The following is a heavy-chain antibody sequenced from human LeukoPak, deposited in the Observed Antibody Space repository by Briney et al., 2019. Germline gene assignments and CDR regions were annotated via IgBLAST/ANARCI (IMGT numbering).Heavy chain of an antibody. CDR3: ARGDTMVRGVTGAFDI. J-gene: IGHJ3*02. Sequence: GGSLRLSCAASGFTFSSYAMHWVRQAPGKGLEWVAVISYDGSNKYYADSVKSRFTISRDNSKNTLYLQMNSLRAEDTAVYYCARGDTMVRGVTGAFDIWAKGQWSPSLQ. D-gene: IGHD3-10*01. CDR1: GFTFSSYA. V-gene: IGHV3-30*04. CDR2: ISYDGSNK.